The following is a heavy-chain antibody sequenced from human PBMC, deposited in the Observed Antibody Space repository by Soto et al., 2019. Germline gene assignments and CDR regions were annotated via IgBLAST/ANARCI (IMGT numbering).Heavy chain of an antibody. CDR1: GYSFTTGW. D-gene: IGHD6-6*01. V-gene: IGHV5-51*01. Sequence: GESLKISWKGSGYSFTTGWIGWVRQMPGKGLEWMGIIYPGDSDTRYSPSFQGQVTISADRSISTAYLQWSSLKASDTAMYYCARTSYSSSADYYYYYGMDVWGQGTTVTVS. J-gene: IGHJ6*02. CDR3: ARTSYSSSADYYYYYGMDV. CDR2: IYPGDSDT.